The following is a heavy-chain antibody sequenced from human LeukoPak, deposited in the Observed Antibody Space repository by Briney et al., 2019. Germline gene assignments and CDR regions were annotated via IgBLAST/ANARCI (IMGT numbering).Heavy chain of an antibody. CDR2: ISSSSSYI. V-gene: IGHV3-21*04. CDR1: GFTFSSYS. Sequence: GGSLRLSCAASGFTFSSYSMNWVRQAPGKGLEWVSSISSSSSYIYYAVSVKGRFTISRDNAKNSLYLQMNSLRAEDTAVYYCARWLRGIADEDGVDVWGQGTTVTVYS. J-gene: IGHJ6*02. D-gene: IGHD6-13*01. CDR3: ARWLRGIADEDGVDV.